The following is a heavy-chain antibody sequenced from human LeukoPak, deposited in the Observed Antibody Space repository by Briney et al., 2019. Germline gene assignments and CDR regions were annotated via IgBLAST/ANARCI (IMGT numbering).Heavy chain of an antibody. CDR2: IIPIFGTA. J-gene: IGHJ6*03. V-gene: IGHV1-69*13. Sequence: SVKVSCNASGGTFSSYAISWVRQAPGQGLEWMGGIIPIFGTANYAQKFQGRVTITADESTSTAYMELSSLRSEDTAVYYCARDGVVVPAAPYYYYYYMDVWGKGTTVTVSS. CDR3: ARDGVVVPAAPYYYYYYMDV. CDR1: GGTFSSYA. D-gene: IGHD2-2*01.